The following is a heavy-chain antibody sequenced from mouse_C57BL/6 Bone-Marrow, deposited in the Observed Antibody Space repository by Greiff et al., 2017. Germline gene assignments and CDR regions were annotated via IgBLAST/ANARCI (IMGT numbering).Heavy chain of an antibody. CDR3: ARSPGYFDV. V-gene: IGHV1-55*01. CDR2: IYPGSGST. CDR1: GYTFTSYW. Sequence: QVQLQQSGAELVKPGASVKMSCKASGYTFTSYWITWVKQRPGQGLEWIGDIYPGSGSTNYNEKFKSKATLTVDTSSSTAYMQLSSLTSEDTAVYYCARSPGYFDVWGTGTTVTVSS. J-gene: IGHJ1*03.